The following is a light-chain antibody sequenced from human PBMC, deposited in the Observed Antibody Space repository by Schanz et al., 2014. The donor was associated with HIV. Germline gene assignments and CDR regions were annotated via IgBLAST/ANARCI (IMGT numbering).Light chain of an antibody. CDR2: GAS. CDR3: QQYDSWPLS. J-gene: IGKJ4*01. CDR1: QKVNSD. V-gene: IGKV3-15*01. Sequence: EIVMTQSPATLSVSPGERATLSCRASQKVNSDLAWYQQKPGQAPRLLIYGASTRATGVPVRFSGSGSGTEFTLTISSLQSEDFAVYYCQQYDSWPLSFGGGTKVEIK.